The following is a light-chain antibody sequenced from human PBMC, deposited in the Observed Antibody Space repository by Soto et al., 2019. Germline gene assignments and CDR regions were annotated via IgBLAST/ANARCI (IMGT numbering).Light chain of an antibody. V-gene: IGLV2-14*01. CDR1: SGDLGSYNR. CDR3: SSYTNINTRACV. CDR2: EVT. Sequence: QSVLTQPASVSGSPGQSITISCTGTSGDLGSYNRVSWYQQHPGKAPKLIIYEVTARPSGVSNRFSGSKSGNTASLTISGRQAEDEAEYYCSSYTNINTRACVFGTGTKLTVL. J-gene: IGLJ1*01.